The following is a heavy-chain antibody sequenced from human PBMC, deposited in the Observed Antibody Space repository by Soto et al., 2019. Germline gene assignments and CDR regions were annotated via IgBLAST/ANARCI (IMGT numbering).Heavy chain of an antibody. D-gene: IGHD6-13*01. J-gene: IGHJ4*02. CDR1: GYTFTSYY. Sequence: ASVKVSCKASGYTFTSYYMHWVRQAPGQGLEWMGIINPSGGSTSYAQKFQGRVTMTRDTSTSTVYMELSSLRSEDTAVYYCARDGGSWYAAPSAEFDYWGQGTLVTVSS. CDR2: INPSGGST. CDR3: ARDGGSWYAAPSAEFDY. V-gene: IGHV1-46*01.